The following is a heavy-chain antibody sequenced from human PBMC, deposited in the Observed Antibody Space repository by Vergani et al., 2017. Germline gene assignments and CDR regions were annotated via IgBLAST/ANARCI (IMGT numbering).Heavy chain of an antibody. CDR1: GDSISRGYY. V-gene: IGHV4-38-2*02. Sequence: QVQLQESGPGLVKPSETLSLTCSVSGDSISRGYYWGWIRQPPGKGLEWIATVFHSGSAYYNPSLRRRATISVETSKNQFSLRLTTLTAADTAVYYCTRHGRSGWAGYFQHWGQGTLVTASS. CDR2: VFHSGSA. J-gene: IGHJ1*01. CDR3: TRHGRSGWAGYFQH. D-gene: IGHD6-19*01.